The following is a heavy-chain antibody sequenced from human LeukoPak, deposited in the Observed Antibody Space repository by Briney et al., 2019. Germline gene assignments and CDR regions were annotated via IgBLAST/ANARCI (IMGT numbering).Heavy chain of an antibody. D-gene: IGHD3-3*01. CDR2: INPNSGGT. J-gene: IGHJ4*02. V-gene: IGHV1-2*02. CDR1: GYTFTGYY. Sequence: GASVKVSCKASGYTFTGYYMHWVRQAPGQGLEWMGWINPNSGGTNYAQKFQGRVTMTRDTSISTAYMELSRLRSDDTAVYYCAGASLRLLEWLPFDYWGQGTLVTVSS. CDR3: AGASLRLLEWLPFDY.